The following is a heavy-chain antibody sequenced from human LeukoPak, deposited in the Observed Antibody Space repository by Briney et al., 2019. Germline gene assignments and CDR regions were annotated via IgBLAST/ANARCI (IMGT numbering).Heavy chain of an antibody. V-gene: IGHV1-2*06. CDR2: INPNSGGT. Sequence: GASVKVSCKASGYTFTGYYMHWVRQAPGQGLEWMGRINPNSGGTNYAQKFQGRVTMTRDTSISTAYMELSRLRSDDTAVYYCAVLRIMITFGGVIASYYFDYWGQGTLVTVSS. CDR1: GYTFTGYY. D-gene: IGHD3-16*02. J-gene: IGHJ4*02. CDR3: AVLRIMITFGGVIASYYFDY.